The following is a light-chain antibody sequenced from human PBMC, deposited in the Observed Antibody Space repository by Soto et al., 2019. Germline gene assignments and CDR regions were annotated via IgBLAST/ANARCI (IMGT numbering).Light chain of an antibody. V-gene: IGKV1-9*01. CDR2: AAS. Sequence: IHLTQSRSSLSASVGDRVTITCRASQGISSYLAWYQQKQGKAPKLLIYAASTLQSGVPSGFSGSGSGTDGTLTISSLKTEDVATYDGQQLNSYTITFGQGTRLEIK. J-gene: IGKJ5*01. CDR3: QQLNSYTIT. CDR1: QGISSY.